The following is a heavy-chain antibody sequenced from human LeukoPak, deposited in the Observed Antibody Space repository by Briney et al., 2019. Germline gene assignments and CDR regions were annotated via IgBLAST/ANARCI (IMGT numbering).Heavy chain of an antibody. Sequence: SDTLSLACTLAGGSFSSYYWSWIRHPPGKGLGWNGYIYYSVATTYNPSLKSRLTISVDTSKNQFSLKLSSVTAADTAIYYCARASIFGVVRAIDYWGQGTLVTVSS. CDR3: ARASIFGVVRAIDY. CDR1: GGSFSSYY. CDR2: IYYSVAT. D-gene: IGHD3-3*01. J-gene: IGHJ4*02. V-gene: IGHV4-59*07.